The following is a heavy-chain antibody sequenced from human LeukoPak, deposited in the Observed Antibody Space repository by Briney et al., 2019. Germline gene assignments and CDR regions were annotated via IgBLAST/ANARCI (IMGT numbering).Heavy chain of an antibody. CDR3: ARGGRGYSYGLLRVFDY. CDR1: GYTFTSYD. J-gene: IGHJ4*02. V-gene: IGHV1-8*01. CDR2: MNPNSGNT. D-gene: IGHD5-18*01. Sequence: GASVKVSCKASGYTFTSYDINWVRQATGQGLERMGWMNPNSGNTGYAQKFQGRVTMTRNTSISTAYMELSSLRSEDTAVYYCARGGRGYSYGLLRVFDYWGQGTLVTVSS.